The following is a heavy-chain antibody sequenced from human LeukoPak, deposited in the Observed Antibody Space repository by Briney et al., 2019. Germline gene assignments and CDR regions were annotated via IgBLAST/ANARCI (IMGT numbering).Heavy chain of an antibody. V-gene: IGHV3-30-3*01. Sequence: GGSLRLSCAASGFTFSSHAMHWVRQAPGKGLEWVAVISYDGSNKYYADSVKGRFTISRDNSKNTLYLQMNSLRAEDTAVYYCARALSSGSGYWGQGTLVTVSS. D-gene: IGHD6-19*01. CDR2: ISYDGSNK. CDR3: ARALSSGSGY. J-gene: IGHJ4*02. CDR1: GFTFSSHA.